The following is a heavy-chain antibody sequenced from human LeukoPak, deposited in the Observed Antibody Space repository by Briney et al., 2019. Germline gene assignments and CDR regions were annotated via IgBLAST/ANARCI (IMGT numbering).Heavy chain of an antibody. V-gene: IGHV4-59*01. CDR1: GGSISIYY. J-gene: IGHJ4*02. CDR2: IYHSEST. CDR3: ARGIAMAYFDY. D-gene: IGHD6-19*01. Sequence: SETLSLTCSVSGGSISIYYWSWIRQPPGKGLEWIGNIYHSESTNYNPSLESRVTISVDTSENQVSLKLSSVTAADTAVYYCARGIAMAYFDYWGQGTLVTVSS.